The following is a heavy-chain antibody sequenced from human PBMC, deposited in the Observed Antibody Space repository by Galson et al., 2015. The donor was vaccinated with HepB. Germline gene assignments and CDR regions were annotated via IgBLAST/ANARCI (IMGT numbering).Heavy chain of an antibody. D-gene: IGHD6-13*01. J-gene: IGHJ4*02. CDR1: GYTFTSYA. CDR3: ARDSSGYSSSWHFDY. CDR2: INAGNGNT. Sequence: SVKVSCKASGYTFTSYAMHWVRQAPGQRLERMGWINAGNGNTKYSQKFQGRVTITRDTSASTAYMELSSLRSEDTAVYYCARDSSGYSSSWHFDYWGQGTLVTVSS. V-gene: IGHV1-3*01.